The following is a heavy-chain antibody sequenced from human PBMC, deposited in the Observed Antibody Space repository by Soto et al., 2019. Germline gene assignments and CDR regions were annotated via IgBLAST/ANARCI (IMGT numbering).Heavy chain of an antibody. J-gene: IGHJ4*02. D-gene: IGHD3-16*01. V-gene: IGHV2-5*01. CDR2: AY. CDR1: GFSVTTSGKT. Sequence: QITLKESGPTLVKPTQTLTLTCTVSGFSVTTSGKTLGWIRQPPGKAPEWLALAYQYSPSLQNRVMFTKDTSKNQVVLTMTNVDPGDTATYYCTLRDDSSKGPIYWGQGIQVTVS. CDR3: TLRDDSSKGPIY.